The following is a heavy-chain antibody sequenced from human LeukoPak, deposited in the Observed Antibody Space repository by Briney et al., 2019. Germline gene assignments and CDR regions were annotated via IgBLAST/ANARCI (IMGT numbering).Heavy chain of an antibody. V-gene: IGHV3-23*01. CDR2: ISGSGGST. CDR1: GFTFSSYA. Sequence: GGSLRPSCAASGFTFSSYAMSWVRQAPGKGLEWVSAISGSGGSTYYADSVKGRFTISRDNSKNTLYLQMNSLRAKDTAVYYCAAGRGAADNPFDYWGQGTLVTVSS. CDR3: AAGRGAADNPFDY. D-gene: IGHD1-26*01. J-gene: IGHJ4*02.